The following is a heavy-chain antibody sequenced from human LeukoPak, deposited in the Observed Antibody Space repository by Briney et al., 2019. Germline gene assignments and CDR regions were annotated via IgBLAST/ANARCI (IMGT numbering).Heavy chain of an antibody. D-gene: IGHD1-26*01. J-gene: IGHJ4*02. Sequence: SETLSLTCTVSGGSISSYYWSWIRQPAGQGLEWTGRIYTSGSTNYNPSLKSRVTMSVDTSKNQFSLKLSSVTAADTAVYYCARHSGLTGELLLFDYWGQGTLVTVSS. V-gene: IGHV4-4*07. CDR1: GGSISSYY. CDR2: IYTSGST. CDR3: ARHSGLTGELLLFDY.